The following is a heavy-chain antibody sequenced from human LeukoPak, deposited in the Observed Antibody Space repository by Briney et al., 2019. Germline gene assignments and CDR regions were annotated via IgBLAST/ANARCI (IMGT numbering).Heavy chain of an antibody. Sequence: GGSLRLSCAASALTFSDYSMNWVRQAPGKGLEWISYISSNGSTIYYAASVKGRFTISRDNSKNTLYLQMNSLRAEDTAVYYCAKTPYSSSWSYYFDYWGQGTLVTVSS. CDR3: AKTPYSSSWSYYFDY. V-gene: IGHV3-48*01. J-gene: IGHJ4*02. CDR2: ISSNGSTI. CDR1: ALTFSDYS. D-gene: IGHD6-13*01.